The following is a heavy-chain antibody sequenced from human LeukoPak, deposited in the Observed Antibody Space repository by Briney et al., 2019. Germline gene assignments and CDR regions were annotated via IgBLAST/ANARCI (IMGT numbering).Heavy chain of an antibody. V-gene: IGHV3-33*08. CDR3: ARDPSTVTTNWYFDL. CDR2: IWYDGSNK. D-gene: IGHD4-17*01. CDR1: GFTFSSYA. Sequence: PGGSLRLSCAASGFTFSSYAMHWVRQAPGKGLEWVAVIWYDGSNKYYADSVKGRFTISRDNSKNTLYLQMNSLRAEDTAVYYCARDPSTVTTNWYFDLWGRGTLVTVSS. J-gene: IGHJ2*01.